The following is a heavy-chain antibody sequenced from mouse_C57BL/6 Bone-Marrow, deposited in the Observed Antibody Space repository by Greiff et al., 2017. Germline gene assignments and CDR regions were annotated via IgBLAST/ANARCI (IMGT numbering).Heavy chain of an antibody. CDR1: GYTFTSYW. Sequence: VQLQQPGAELVKPGASVKMSCKASGYTFTSYWITWVKQRPGQGLEWIGDIYPGSGSTNYNEKFKSKATLTVDTSSSKAYMQLSSLTSEDSAVDYCERWGITTVVEAMDYWGQETSVTVSA. CDR2: IYPGSGST. J-gene: IGHJ4*01. CDR3: ERWGITTVVEAMDY. D-gene: IGHD1-1*01. V-gene: IGHV1-55*01.